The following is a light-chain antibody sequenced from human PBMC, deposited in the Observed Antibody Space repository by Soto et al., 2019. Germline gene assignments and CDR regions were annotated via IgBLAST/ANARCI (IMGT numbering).Light chain of an antibody. Sequence: DIQMTQSPSSLSASVGDRVTISCRASQDITNYLAWYQQKPGKVPELLIYGASTLQSGDPSRFSGRGFGTDFNLTIRSLQHEDEGTYYSQKYNSAPYTFGPGT. CDR2: GAS. CDR3: QKYNSAPYT. V-gene: IGKV1-27*01. CDR1: QDITNY. J-gene: IGKJ3*01.